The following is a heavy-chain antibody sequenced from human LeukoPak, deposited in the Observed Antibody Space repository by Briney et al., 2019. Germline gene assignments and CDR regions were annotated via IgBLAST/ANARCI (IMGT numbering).Heavy chain of an antibody. D-gene: IGHD6-13*01. Sequence: SQTLSLTCAISGDSVSSNSAAWNCIRQSPSRGLEWLGRTYYRSKWYNDYAVSVKSRITINPDTSKNQFSLQLNSVTPEDTAVYYCARDLEEAGSSWPYFDYWGQGTLVTVSS. CDR3: ARDLEEAGSSWPYFDY. V-gene: IGHV6-1*01. J-gene: IGHJ4*02. CDR1: GDSVSSNSAA. CDR2: TYYRSKWYN.